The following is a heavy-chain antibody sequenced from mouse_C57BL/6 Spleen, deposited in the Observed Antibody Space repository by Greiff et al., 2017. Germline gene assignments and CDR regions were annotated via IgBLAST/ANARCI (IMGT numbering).Heavy chain of an antibody. Sequence: QVQLQQPGAELVRPGSSVKLSCKASGYTFTNYTMDWVKQRPGQGLEWIGYIYPSDSGTHYNQKFKDKATLTVDKSSSTAYMQLSSLTSEDSAVXFCSRFSSWFAYWGQGTLVTVSA. CDR2: IYPSDSGT. CDR3: SRFSSWFAY. V-gene: IGHV1-61*01. D-gene: IGHD3-1*01. CDR1: GYTFTNYT. J-gene: IGHJ3*01.